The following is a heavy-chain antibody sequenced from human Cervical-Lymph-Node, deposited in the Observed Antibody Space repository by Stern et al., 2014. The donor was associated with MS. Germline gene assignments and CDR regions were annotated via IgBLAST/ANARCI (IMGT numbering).Heavy chain of an antibody. V-gene: IGHV4-31*03. Sequence: QVQLQQSGPGLVKPSQTLSLTCTVSGGSISSGGYYWRWIRQHPGKGLEWIGYIYYSGSTYYNPSLKSRVTISVDTSKNQFSLKLSSVTAADTAVYYCAREARNLRYFDLWGRGTLVTVSS. J-gene: IGHJ2*01. CDR1: GGSISSGGYY. D-gene: IGHD4-11*01. CDR2: IYYSGST. CDR3: AREARNLRYFDL.